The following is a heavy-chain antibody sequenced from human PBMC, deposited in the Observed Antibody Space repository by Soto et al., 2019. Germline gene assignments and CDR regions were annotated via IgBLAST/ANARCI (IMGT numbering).Heavy chain of an antibody. J-gene: IGHJ4*02. Sequence: SETLSLTCTVSGGSISSYYWSWIRQPPGKGLEWIGYIYYSGSTNYNPSLKSRVTISVDTSKNQFSLKLSSVTAADTAVYYCARDSGWHRFDYWGQATLVTVPS. D-gene: IGHD6-19*01. CDR3: ARDSGWHRFDY. CDR1: GGSISSYY. CDR2: IYYSGST. V-gene: IGHV4-59*01.